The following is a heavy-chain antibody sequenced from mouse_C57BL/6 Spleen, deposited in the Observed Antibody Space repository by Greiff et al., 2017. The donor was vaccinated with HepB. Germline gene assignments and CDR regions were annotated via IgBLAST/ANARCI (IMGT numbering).Heavy chain of an antibody. CDR2: ISDGGSYT. J-gene: IGHJ4*01. D-gene: IGHD1-1*01. CDR1: GFTFSSYA. Sequence: EVKLVESGGGLVKPGGSLKLSCAASGFTFSSYAMSWVRQTPEKRLEWVATISDGGSYTYYPDNVKGRFPISRDNAKNNLYLQMSHLKSEDPAMYYCARARDYYGSSYGAMDYWGQGTSVTVSS. CDR3: ARARDYYGSSYGAMDY. V-gene: IGHV5-4*03.